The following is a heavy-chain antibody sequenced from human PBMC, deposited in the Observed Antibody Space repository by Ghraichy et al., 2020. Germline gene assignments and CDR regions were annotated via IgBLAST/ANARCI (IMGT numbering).Heavy chain of an antibody. J-gene: IGHJ4*02. CDR3: ARAVFRGLKRGYFDY. CDR1: GGSISSYY. D-gene: IGHD3-10*01. Sequence: SETLSLTCTVSGGSISSYYWNWIRQPAGKGLEWIGRIYASGDTNYNPSLKSRVTISVDTSKNQFSLKLISVTAADTAVYYCARAVFRGLKRGYFDYWGQGTLATVSS. V-gene: IGHV4-4*07. CDR2: IYASGDT.